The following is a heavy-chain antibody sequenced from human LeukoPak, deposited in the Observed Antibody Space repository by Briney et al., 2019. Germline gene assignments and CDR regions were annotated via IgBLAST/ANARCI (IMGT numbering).Heavy chain of an antibody. D-gene: IGHD2-2*02. J-gene: IGHJ6*03. CDR2: IKSKADDRTT. Sequence: PGGSLRLSCAASGFTFSNAWMSWVRQARGKGREWVGRIKSKADDRTTDYDAPVKGRFTISRDDSKNTLYLQMNSLNTEDTAVYYCTTDPYCSSTSCYNYYYYMDVWGKGTTVTVSS. CDR1: GFTFSNAW. CDR3: TTDPYCSSTSCYNYYYYMDV. V-gene: IGHV3-15*01.